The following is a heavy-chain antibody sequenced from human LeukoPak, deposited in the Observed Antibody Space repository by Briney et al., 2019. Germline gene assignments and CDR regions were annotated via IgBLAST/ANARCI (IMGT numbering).Heavy chain of an antibody. CDR2: ISSSSSYM. CDR3: ARDRGKTSPYYYVDV. Sequence: GGSLRLSCAVSGFTFSTYSMHWVRQAPGKGLEWVSSISSSSSYMNYADSVKSRFTISRDNAENSLYLQMNSLRAEDTAVYYCARDRGKTSPYYYVDVWGKGTTVTVSS. D-gene: IGHD4-23*01. CDR1: GFTFSTYS. V-gene: IGHV3-21*01. J-gene: IGHJ6*03.